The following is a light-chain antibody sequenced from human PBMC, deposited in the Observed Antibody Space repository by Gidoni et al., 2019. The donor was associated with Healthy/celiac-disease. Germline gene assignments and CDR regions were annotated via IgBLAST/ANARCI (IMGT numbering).Light chain of an antibody. V-gene: IGLV1-40*01. CDR2: GNS. Sequence: QSVLTQPLLVSRAPGQRVTISCTGSSSNIGAGYDVNWYQQLPGTAPKLLIYGNSNRPSGVPDRFSGSKSGTSASLAITGLQAEDEADYYCQSYDSSLSGWVFGGGTKLTVL. CDR1: SSNIGAGYD. CDR3: QSYDSSLSGWV. J-gene: IGLJ3*02.